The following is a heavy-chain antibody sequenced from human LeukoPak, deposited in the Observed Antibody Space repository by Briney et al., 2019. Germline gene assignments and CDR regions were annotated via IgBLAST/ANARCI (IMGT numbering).Heavy chain of an antibody. D-gene: IGHD4-11*01. J-gene: IGHJ4*02. V-gene: IGHV3-74*01. Sequence: GGSLRLSCTASGFSFSGHWMHWARHLPEKGLVWVSRISPTGSTTSYADSVKGRFTVSRDNAKNTLYLQVNNLRAEDTAVYYCAKGLGKATVTPLGYWGQGTLVTVSS. CDR1: GFSFSGHW. CDR3: AKGLGKATVTPLGY. CDR2: ISPTGSTT.